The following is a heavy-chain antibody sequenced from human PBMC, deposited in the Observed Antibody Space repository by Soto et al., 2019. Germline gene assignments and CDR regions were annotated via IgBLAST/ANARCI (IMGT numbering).Heavy chain of an antibody. CDR2: ISSSSSYI. V-gene: IGHV3-21*01. D-gene: IGHD4-17*01. CDR3: ARLGAPRDYGEYECTVDY. Sequence: EVQLVESGGGLVKPGGSLRLSCAASGFTFSSYSMNWVRQAPGKGLEWVSSISSSSSYIYYADSVKGRFTISRDNAKNSLYLQMSGLRAENTAVYYRARLGAPRDYGEYECTVDYWSKGCVVSVCS. J-gene: IGHJ4*02. CDR1: GFTFSSYS.